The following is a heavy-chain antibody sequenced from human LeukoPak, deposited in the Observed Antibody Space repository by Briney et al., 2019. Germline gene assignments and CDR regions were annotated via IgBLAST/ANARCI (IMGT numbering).Heavy chain of an antibody. D-gene: IGHD3-22*01. CDR2: INPSGGST. CDR1: GYTFTGYY. CDR3: ARDDSSGYLSAEYFQH. Sequence: ASVKVSCKASGYTFTGYYMHWVRQAPGQGLEWMGIINPSGGSTSYAQKFQGRVTMTRDTSTSTVYMELSSLRSEDTAVYYCARDDSSGYLSAEYFQHWGQGTLVTVSS. V-gene: IGHV1-46*01. J-gene: IGHJ1*01.